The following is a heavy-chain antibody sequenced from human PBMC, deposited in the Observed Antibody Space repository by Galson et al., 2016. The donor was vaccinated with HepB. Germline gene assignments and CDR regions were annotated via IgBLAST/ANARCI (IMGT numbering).Heavy chain of an antibody. J-gene: IGHJ3*02. Sequence: SVKVSCKASGYSFTTYGISWVRQAPGQGLEWMGWINTYNGDTNYAQNLQDRVTMTTHPSTSTGYMELTSLTSDDTAMYYCARDATSRRDGNKGRGNGFDIWGQGTMVTVSS. D-gene: IGHD5-24*01. CDR1: GYSFTTYG. CDR3: ARDATSRRDGNKGRGNGFDI. CDR2: INTYNGDT. V-gene: IGHV1-18*04.